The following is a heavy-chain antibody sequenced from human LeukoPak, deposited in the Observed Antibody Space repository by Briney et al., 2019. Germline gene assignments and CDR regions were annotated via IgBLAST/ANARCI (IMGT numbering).Heavy chain of an antibody. J-gene: IGHJ6*03. V-gene: IGHV1-18*01. D-gene: IGHD6-13*01. CDR3: ARVGRIAAARTHMDV. Sequence: ASVTVSCTASGYTFTSYGISSVRQAPGQGLEWMGWISAYNGNTNYAQKLQGRVTMTTDTSTSTAYMELRSLRSDDAAAYYCARVGRIAAARTHMDVGGKATAVTISS. CDR1: GYTFTSYG. CDR2: ISAYNGNT.